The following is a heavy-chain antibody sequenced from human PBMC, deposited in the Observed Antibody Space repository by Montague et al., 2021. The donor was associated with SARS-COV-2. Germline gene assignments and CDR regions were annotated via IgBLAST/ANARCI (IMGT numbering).Heavy chain of an antibody. V-gene: IGHV4-34*01. D-gene: IGHD1-14*01. J-gene: IGHJ6*02. CDR2: INHSGST. CDR1: GGSFSNYY. Sequence: SETLSLTCAVYGGSFSNYYWSWIRQPPGKGLEWIGEINHSGSTNYNSSLKSRVTVSVDTSENQFSLNLSSVTAADTAVYYCARAPPLYIATSGAMDVWGQGTTVTVSS. CDR3: ARAPPLYIATSGAMDV.